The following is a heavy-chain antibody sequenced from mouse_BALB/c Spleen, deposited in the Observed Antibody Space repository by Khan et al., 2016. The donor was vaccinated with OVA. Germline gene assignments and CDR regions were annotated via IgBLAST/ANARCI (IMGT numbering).Heavy chain of an antibody. Sequence: QVQLQQSGAELVRPGTSVKISCKASGYTFTNYWLGWVKQRPGHGLEWIGDIYPGGDFTNYNEKFNDKATLTADTSSTTVYMQLRSLTSEDSAVYFCARWATWFFDVWGAGTTVTVSS. CDR2: IYPGGDFT. CDR1: GYTFTNYW. D-gene: IGHD3-1*01. CDR3: ARWATWFFDV. J-gene: IGHJ1*01. V-gene: IGHV1-63*02.